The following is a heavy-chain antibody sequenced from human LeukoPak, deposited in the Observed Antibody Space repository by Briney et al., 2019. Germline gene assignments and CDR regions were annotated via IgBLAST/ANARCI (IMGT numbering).Heavy chain of an antibody. J-gene: IGHJ6*02. CDR3: ARGSQRGAAANYYGMDV. V-gene: IGHV3-74*01. CDR1: GFTLSSYW. Sequence: GGSLRLSCAASGFTLSSYWMHCVRQAPGKGLVWVSRINSDGSSTTYADSVKGRFTISRDNAKNTLYLQMNSLRAEDTAVYHCARGSQRGAAANYYGMDVWGQGATVTVSS. CDR2: INSDGSST. D-gene: IGHD2-2*01.